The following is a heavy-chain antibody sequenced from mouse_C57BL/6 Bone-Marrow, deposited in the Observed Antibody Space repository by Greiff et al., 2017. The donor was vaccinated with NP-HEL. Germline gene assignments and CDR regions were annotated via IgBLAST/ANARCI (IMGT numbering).Heavy chain of an antibody. V-gene: IGHV1-82*01. J-gene: IGHJ1*03. CDR2: IYPGAGDT. CDR1: GYAFSSSW. CDR3: ATHYCGSNWYFDV. Sequence: VQLQESGPELVKPGASAKISCKASGYAFSSSWMNWVKQRPGKGLEWIGRIYPGAGDTNYNGKFKGTATLTADNSSSTDYMQLNSLTSEDSAVDFCATHYCGSNWYFDVGGTGTTVTVSS. D-gene: IGHD1-1*01.